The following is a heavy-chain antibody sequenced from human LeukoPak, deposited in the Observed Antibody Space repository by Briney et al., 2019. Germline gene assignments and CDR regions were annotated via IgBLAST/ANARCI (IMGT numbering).Heavy chain of an antibody. CDR1: GYTFTNYA. J-gene: IGHJ6*03. CDR2: TNPNSGNT. D-gene: IGHD6-6*01. CDR3: ARGRSRIAARRNYYHYYMDV. Sequence: ASVKVSCKASGYTFTNYAINWVRQATGQGLEWMGWTNPNSGNTGYAQKFQGRVTITRNTSISTAYMELSSLRSEDTAVYYCARGRSRIAARRNYYHYYMDVWGKGTTVTVSS. V-gene: IGHV1-8*03.